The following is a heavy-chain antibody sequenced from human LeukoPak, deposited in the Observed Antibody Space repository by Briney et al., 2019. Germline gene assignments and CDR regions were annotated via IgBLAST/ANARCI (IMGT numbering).Heavy chain of an antibody. Sequence: SETLSLTCAVYAGSFSGYYWSWIRQPPGKGLEWIGYIYYSGSTNYNPSLKSRVTISVDRSKNQFSLKLSSVTAADTAVYYCARTSSSSRDYYFDYWGQGTLVTVSS. V-gene: IGHV4-59*12. CDR3: ARTSSSSRDYYFDY. CDR1: AGSFSGYY. J-gene: IGHJ4*02. CDR2: IYYSGST. D-gene: IGHD6-6*01.